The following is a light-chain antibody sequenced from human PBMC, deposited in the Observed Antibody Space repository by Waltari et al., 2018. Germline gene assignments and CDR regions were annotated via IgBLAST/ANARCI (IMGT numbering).Light chain of an antibody. V-gene: IGKV3-20*01. Sequence: VLPQSTATLSLPLGESATVPCSPSQSVSRALAWYQQKPGQAPRLLLYGASTRATGIPDRFSCSGSGTDFSLTISRLEPDDFAVYYCQHYLRLPVTFGQGTTVEI. CDR3: QHYLRLPVT. CDR1: QSVSRA. J-gene: IGKJ1*01. CDR2: GAS.